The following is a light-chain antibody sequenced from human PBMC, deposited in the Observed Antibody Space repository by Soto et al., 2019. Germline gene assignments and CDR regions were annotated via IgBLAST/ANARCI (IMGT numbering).Light chain of an antibody. Sequence: QSAPTQPAPLSGAPGQSITLFFTGNSSEVGGYNYVSWYQQHPGKAPKLMIYDVSNRPSGVSNRFSGSKSGNTASLTISGLQAEDEADYYCSSYTSSSIFYVFGTGTKVTVL. CDR3: SSYTSSSIFYV. CDR1: SSEVGGYNY. V-gene: IGLV2-14*01. CDR2: DVS. J-gene: IGLJ1*01.